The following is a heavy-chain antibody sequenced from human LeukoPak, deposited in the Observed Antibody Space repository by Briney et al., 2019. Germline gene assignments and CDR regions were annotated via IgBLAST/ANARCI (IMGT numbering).Heavy chain of an antibody. D-gene: IGHD2-15*01. J-gene: IGHJ4*02. CDR3: ARGPPIVVVVAAENYFDY. CDR1: GFTFSSSA. CDR2: ISGSGT. Sequence: GGSLRLSCAASGFTFSSSAMTWVRQAPGKGLEWVSTISGSGTYYADSVKGRFTISRDNAKNSLYLQMNSLRDEDTAVYYCARGPPIVVVVAAENYFDYWGQGTLVTVSS. V-gene: IGHV3-23*01.